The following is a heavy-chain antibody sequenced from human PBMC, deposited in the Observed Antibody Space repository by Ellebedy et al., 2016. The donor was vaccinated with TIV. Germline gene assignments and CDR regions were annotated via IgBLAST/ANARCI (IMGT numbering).Heavy chain of an antibody. CDR3: ATAPLGWCSSTSCYFGY. CDR1: GYTFTSYD. Sequence: ASVKVSCXASGYTFTSYDINWVRQATGQGLEWMGWMNPNSGNTGYAQKFQGRVTMTEDTSTDTAYMELSSLRSEDTAVYYCATAPLGWCSSTSCYFGYWGQGTLVTVSS. V-gene: IGHV1-8*01. D-gene: IGHD2-2*01. J-gene: IGHJ4*02. CDR2: MNPNSGNT.